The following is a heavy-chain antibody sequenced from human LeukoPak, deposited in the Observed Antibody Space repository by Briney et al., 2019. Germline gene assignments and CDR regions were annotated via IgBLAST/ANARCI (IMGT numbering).Heavy chain of an antibody. CDR3: AKDRYWEDIVDGLFDY. J-gene: IGHJ4*02. Sequence: GGSLRLSCAASGFTFSSYWMSWVRQAPGKGLEWVANIKQDGSEKCYVDSVKGRFTISRDNAKNTLYLQMSSLRAEDTAVYYCAKDRYWEDIVDGLFDYWGQGTLVTVSS. V-gene: IGHV3-7*03. CDR1: GFTFSSYW. CDR2: IKQDGSEK. D-gene: IGHD2-15*01.